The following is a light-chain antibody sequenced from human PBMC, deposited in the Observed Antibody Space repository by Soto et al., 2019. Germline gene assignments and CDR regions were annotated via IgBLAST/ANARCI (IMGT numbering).Light chain of an antibody. CDR2: LEGSGSY. V-gene: IGLV4-60*02. J-gene: IGLJ3*02. CDR1: SGHSSYI. CDR3: ETWDSNVWV. Sequence: QLVLTQSSSASASLGSSVKLTCTLSSGHSSYIIAWHQQQPGKAPRYLMKLEGSGSYNKGSGVPDRFSGSSSGADRYLTISILQFEDEADYYCETWDSNVWVFGGGTKLTVL.